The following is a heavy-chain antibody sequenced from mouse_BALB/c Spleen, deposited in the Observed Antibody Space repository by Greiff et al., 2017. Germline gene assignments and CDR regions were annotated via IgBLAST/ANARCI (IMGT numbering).Heavy chain of an antibody. Sequence: EVQRVESGGGLVQPGGSRKLSCAASGFTFSDYGMAWVRQAPGKGPEWVAFISNLAYSNYYADTVTGRFTISRENAKNTLYLEMSSLRSEDTAMYYCARGGLRRDYAMDYWGQGTSVTVSS. CDR1: GFTFSDYG. V-gene: IGHV5-15*02. CDR3: ARGGLRRDYAMDY. J-gene: IGHJ4*01. CDR2: ISNLAYSN. D-gene: IGHD2-4*01.